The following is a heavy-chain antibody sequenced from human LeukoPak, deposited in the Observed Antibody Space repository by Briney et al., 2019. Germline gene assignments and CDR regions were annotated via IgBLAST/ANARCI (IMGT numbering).Heavy chain of an antibody. J-gene: IGHJ3*02. CDR3: ARGLVIRQDDAFDI. Sequence: SETLSLTCTVSGASVSSYYWSWIRQAPGKGLEWIGYIFYRGTTDYSPSLNRRVTLSVDTSKNQFSLQLSSLSAADTAVYYCARGLVIRQDDAFDIWGHGTMVTVSS. CDR1: GASVSSYY. CDR2: IFYRGTT. D-gene: IGHD3-9*01. V-gene: IGHV4-59*02.